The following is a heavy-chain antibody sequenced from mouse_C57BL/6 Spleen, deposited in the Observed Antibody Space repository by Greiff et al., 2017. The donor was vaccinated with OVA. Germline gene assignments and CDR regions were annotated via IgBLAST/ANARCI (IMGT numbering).Heavy chain of an antibody. D-gene: IGHD1-1*01. Sequence: QVQLQQPGAELVKPGASVKMSCKASGYTFTSYWITWVKQRPGQGLEWIGDIYPGSGSTNYNEKFKSKATLTVDTSSSTAYMQLSSLTSEDSAVDYCAITTVANSYWYFDVWGTGTTVTVSS. CDR1: GYTFTSYW. V-gene: IGHV1-55*01. CDR2: IYPGSGST. CDR3: AITTVANSYWYFDV. J-gene: IGHJ1*03.